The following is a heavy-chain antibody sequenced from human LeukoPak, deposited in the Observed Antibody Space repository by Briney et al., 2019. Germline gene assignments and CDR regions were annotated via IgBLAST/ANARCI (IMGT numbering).Heavy chain of an antibody. CDR3: ARDKYYGVNSLTPYFDY. V-gene: IGHV3-30*10. CDR2: ISYDGSNK. Sequence: GRSLRLSCADSGFTFSSYAMHWVRQAPGKGLERVAVISYDGSNKYYTDSVKGRFTISRANSKNTLYLQMNSLRAEDTAVYYCARDKYYGVNSLTPYFDYWGQGTLVTVSS. J-gene: IGHJ4*02. D-gene: IGHD4-23*01. CDR1: GFTFSSYA.